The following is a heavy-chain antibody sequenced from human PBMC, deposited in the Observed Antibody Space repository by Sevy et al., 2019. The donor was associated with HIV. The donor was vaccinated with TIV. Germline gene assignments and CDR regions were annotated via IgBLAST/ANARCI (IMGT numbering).Heavy chain of an antibody. CDR1: GFSFSSYW. J-gene: IGHJ4*02. CDR2: IKQDGSEK. Sequence: GGSLRLSCAASGFSFSSYWMSWLRQAPGKGREWVASIKQDGSEKYYVDSLKGGFSTSKDNAKNSRYLQMDSLRVEDTATYFCVREWHSSFDYWGQGTLVTVSS. D-gene: IGHD6-6*01. V-gene: IGHV3-7*01. CDR3: VREWHSSFDY.